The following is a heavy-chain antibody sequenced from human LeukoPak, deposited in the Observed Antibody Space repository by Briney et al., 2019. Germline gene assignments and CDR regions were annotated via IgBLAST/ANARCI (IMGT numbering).Heavy chain of an antibody. D-gene: IGHD2-15*01. CDR1: GYTFTGYY. CDR3: ARVAATYNWFDP. CDR2: INPHSGGT. J-gene: IGHJ5*02. V-gene: IGHV1-2*02. Sequence: ASVKVSCKASGYTFTGYYMHWVRQAPGQGLEWMGWINPHSGGTNYAQKFQGRVTMTRDTSISTAYMELSRLRSDDTAVYYCARVAATYNWFDPWGQGTLVTVSS.